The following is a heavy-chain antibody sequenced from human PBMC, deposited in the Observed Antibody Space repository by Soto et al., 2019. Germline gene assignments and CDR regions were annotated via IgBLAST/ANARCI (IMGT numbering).Heavy chain of an antibody. CDR1: GYTFTSYG. V-gene: IGHV1-18*01. Sequence: QVQLVQSGAEVKKPGASVKVSCKASGYTFTSYGISWVRQAPGQGLEWMGWISAYNGNTNYAQKLQGRVTMTTDTSTSTAYMELRSLRSDDTAVYYCARVLRGSSRWYTWTYYYYYGMDVWGQGTTVTVSS. CDR3: ARVLRGSSRWYTWTYYYYYGMDV. CDR2: ISAYNGNT. J-gene: IGHJ6*02. D-gene: IGHD6-13*01.